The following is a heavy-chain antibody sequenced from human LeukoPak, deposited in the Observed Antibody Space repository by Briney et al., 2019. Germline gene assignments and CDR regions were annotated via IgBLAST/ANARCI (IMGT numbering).Heavy chain of an antibody. CDR3: ARAHVTLTSTNPYDY. CDR1: GYNFPNYW. V-gene: IGHV5-51*01. Sequence: GESLKISCRGSGYNFPNYWIGWVRQMPGKGLEWMGIIYPGDSDTRYSPSFQGQVTISADKSISTAYLQWSSLKASDTAIYYCARAHVTLTSTNPYDYWGQGTLVTVSS. J-gene: IGHJ4*02. D-gene: IGHD3-16*01. CDR2: IYPGDSDT.